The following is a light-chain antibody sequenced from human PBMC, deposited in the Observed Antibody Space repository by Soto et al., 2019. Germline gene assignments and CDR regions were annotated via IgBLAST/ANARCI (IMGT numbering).Light chain of an antibody. CDR3: QQYGSSPRYT. V-gene: IGKV3-20*01. CDR2: GAS. CDR1: QSVSSIY. J-gene: IGKJ2*01. Sequence: EIVLTQSPGTLSLSPGERATLACRASQSVSSIYLAWYQQKPGQAPRLLIYGASSRATGIPDRFSGSGSGTHFTLTISRLEPEDFAVYYCQQYGSSPRYTFGQGTKLEIK.